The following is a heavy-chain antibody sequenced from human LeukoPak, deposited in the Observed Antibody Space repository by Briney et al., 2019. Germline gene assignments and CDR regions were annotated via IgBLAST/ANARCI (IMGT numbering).Heavy chain of an antibody. CDR3: AREVGSGWYRVSGGNYFDY. J-gene: IGHJ4*02. CDR1: GFTFSRYV. CDR2: ISYDRNYK. V-gene: IGHV3-30*04. D-gene: IGHD6-19*01. Sequence: PGGSLRLSCADSGFTFSRYVMHWVRQAPGKGLERVALISYDRNYKYYADSVKGRFTISRDNSKNTLYLEMNTLRGEDTAVYYCAREVGSGWYRVSGGNYFDYWGQGTLVTVSS.